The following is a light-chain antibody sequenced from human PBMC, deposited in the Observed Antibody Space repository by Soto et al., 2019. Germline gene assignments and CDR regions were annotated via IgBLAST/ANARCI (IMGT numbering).Light chain of an antibody. J-gene: IGLJ1*01. CDR1: SSNIGAGYD. V-gene: IGLV1-40*01. Sequence: QSVLTQPPSVSGPPGQRVTISCTGSSSNIGAGYDVHWYQQLPGTAPKLLIYGNSNRPSGVPDRFSGSKSGTSASLAITGLQAEDEADYYCQSYDSSLSGDYVFGTGTKLTVL. CDR2: GNS. CDR3: QSYDSSLSGDYV.